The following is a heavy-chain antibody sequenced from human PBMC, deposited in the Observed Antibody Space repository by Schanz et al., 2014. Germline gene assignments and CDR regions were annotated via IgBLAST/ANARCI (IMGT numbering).Heavy chain of an antibody. J-gene: IGHJ3*02. CDR2: INDNGREE. CDR1: GITFSDYA. CDR3: ARENLNWEAFDI. Sequence: EVQLLESGGALEQPGGSLRLSCAASGITFSDYAMSWVRQVPGKGLHWVSTINDNGREEYYLDSVKGRFTISRDNAKNSLYLEMTSLRGEDTAVYYCARENLNWEAFDIWGQGTVVTVSS. D-gene: IGHD7-27*01. V-gene: IGHV3-7*03.